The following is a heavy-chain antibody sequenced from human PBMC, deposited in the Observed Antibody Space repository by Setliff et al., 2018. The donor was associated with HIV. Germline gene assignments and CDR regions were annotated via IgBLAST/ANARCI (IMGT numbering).Heavy chain of an antibody. CDR1: GFTFSSFG. V-gene: IGHV3-33*08. J-gene: IGHJ4*02. Sequence: GGSLRLSCAASGFTFSSFGMNWVRQSPAKGLEWVALIWIDGNRKEYADSVKGRFTISRDNSKNTVYLQMSTLRAEDTAIYSCATLARFAPDYWSQGTQVTVSS. CDR2: IWIDGNRK. CDR3: ATLARFAPDY.